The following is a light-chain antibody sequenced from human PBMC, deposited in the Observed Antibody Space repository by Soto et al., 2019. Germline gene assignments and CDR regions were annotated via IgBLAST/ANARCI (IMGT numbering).Light chain of an antibody. CDR3: QQYTGPPTN. J-gene: IGKJ5*01. CDR2: DAS. V-gene: IGKV3-11*01. CDR1: QSVSYY. Sequence: IVLTHSPATLSLSPWERATLSCRASQSVSYYLAWYQQKSGQAPRLLIYDASNRATGIPARFSGSGSGTDFTLTITRLEPEDSAVYFCQQYTGPPTNFGQGTRLEIK.